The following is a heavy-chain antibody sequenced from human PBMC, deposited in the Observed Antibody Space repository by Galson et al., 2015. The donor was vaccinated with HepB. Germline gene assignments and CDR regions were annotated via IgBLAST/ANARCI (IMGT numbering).Heavy chain of an antibody. Sequence: SLRLSCAASGFTFTSYSMKWVRQAPGKGLEWVSSIGSSSTYIFYADSVMGRFTISRDNTKNSLYLQMNSLRAEDTAVYYCARDLRSDTVMIEDDYWGQETLVTVSS. CDR3: ARDLRSDTVMIEDDY. J-gene: IGHJ4*02. D-gene: IGHD5-18*01. CDR1: GFTFTSYS. V-gene: IGHV3-21*01. CDR2: IGSSSTYI.